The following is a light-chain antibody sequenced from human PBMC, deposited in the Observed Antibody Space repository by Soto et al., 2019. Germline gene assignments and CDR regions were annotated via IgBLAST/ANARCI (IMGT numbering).Light chain of an antibody. CDR3: QAWDSSTAPRV. CDR2: QDS. J-gene: IGLJ1*01. Sequence: SSELTQPPSVSVSPGQTASITCSGDKLGDKYACWYQQKPGQSPVLVIYQDSKRPSGIPERFSGSNSGNTATLTISGTQAMDEADYYCQAWDSSTAPRVFGTGTKVTVL. CDR1: KLGDKY. V-gene: IGLV3-1*01.